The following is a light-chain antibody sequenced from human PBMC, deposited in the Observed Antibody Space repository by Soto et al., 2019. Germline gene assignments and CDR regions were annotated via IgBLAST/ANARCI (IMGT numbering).Light chain of an antibody. CDR3: HQYIHWVT. CDR1: QSVTSR. Sequence: EVVMTQSPATLSVSPGERATLYCRASQSVTSRLAWYQQKPGQAPRLLSYAASIRATGIPARFRASGSGTEFTLTIIILQSEDFAVYYCHQYIHWVTFGGGTNVEIK. CDR2: AAS. V-gene: IGKV3D-15*03. J-gene: IGKJ4*01.